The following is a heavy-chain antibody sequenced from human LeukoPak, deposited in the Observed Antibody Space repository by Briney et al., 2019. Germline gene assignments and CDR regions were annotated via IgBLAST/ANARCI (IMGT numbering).Heavy chain of an antibody. CDR2: INHSGST. D-gene: IGHD4-17*01. Sequence: SETLSLTCAVYGGSFSGYYWSWIRQPPGKGLEWIGEINHSGSTNYNPSLKSRVTISVDTSKNQFSLKLSSVTAADTAVYYCARDKKSDYPDYWGQGTLVTVSS. CDR3: ARDKKSDYPDY. J-gene: IGHJ4*02. CDR1: GGSFSGYY. V-gene: IGHV4-34*01.